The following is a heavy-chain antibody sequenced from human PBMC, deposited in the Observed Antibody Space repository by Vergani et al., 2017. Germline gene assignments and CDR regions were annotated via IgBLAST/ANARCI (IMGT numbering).Heavy chain of an antibody. CDR1: GYTFTIYS. J-gene: IGHJ6*02. V-gene: IGHV1-18*01. D-gene: IGHD2-2*01. CDR2: ISGYNGNT. Sequence: QVQLVQSGAEVKKPGASVKVSCKASGYTFTIYSIGWVRQAPGQGLEWLGWISGYNGNTNYAQKLQGRVTMTTDTSTSKAYMELRNLRSDDTAVYYWARRVPFSAFEGQMLCYGLDVWGQGTTVTVSS. CDR3: ARRVPFSAFEGQMLCYGLDV.